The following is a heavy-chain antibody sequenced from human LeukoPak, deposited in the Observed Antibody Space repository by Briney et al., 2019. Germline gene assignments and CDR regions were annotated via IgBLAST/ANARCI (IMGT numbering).Heavy chain of an antibody. V-gene: IGHV3-7*04. Sequence: GGSLRLTCAASGFTFSSYWMSWVRQPPGKGLEWVANINQDGSEKYYVDSVKGRFTISRDNAKNSLYLQMNSLRAEDTAVYYCARGMSTGEYWGQGTLVTVSS. D-gene: IGHD3-16*01. J-gene: IGHJ4*02. CDR2: INQDGSEK. CDR1: GFTFSSYW. CDR3: ARGMSTGEY.